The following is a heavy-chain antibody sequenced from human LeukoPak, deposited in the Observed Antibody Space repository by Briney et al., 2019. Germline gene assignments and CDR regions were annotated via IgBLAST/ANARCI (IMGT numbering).Heavy chain of an antibody. J-gene: IGHJ2*01. D-gene: IGHD6-19*01. CDR1: GDSINSNNYY. V-gene: IGHV4-61*02. CDR3: AREYGSGWGYWYFDL. CDR2: IYTSGST. Sequence: PSQTLSLTCTVSGDSINSNNYYWSWIRQPAGKGLEWIGRIYTSGSTNYNPSLKSRVTMSVDTSKNQFSLKLSSVTAADTAVYYCAREYGSGWGYWYFDLWGRGTLVTVSS.